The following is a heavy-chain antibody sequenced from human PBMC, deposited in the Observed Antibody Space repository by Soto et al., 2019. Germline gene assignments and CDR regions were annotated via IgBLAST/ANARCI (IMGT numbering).Heavy chain of an antibody. V-gene: IGHV4-34*01. J-gene: IGHJ6*02. CDR3: ALLSYQMSNGLDV. CDR2: INHGGST. CDR1: GGSLRGFF. Sequence: QVQLQQWGAGLLKPSETLSLSCAVYGGSLRGFFWSWIRQPPGKGLEWIGEINHGGSTNYNPSLKSRVIISVDTSKNQFSLTLNSETAADTAVYYCALLSYQMSNGLDVWGQGTTVTVSS. D-gene: IGHD2-2*01.